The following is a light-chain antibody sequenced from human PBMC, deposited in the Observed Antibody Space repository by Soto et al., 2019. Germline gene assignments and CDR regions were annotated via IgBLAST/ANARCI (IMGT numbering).Light chain of an antibody. CDR1: QSLLYSPNKKNY. J-gene: IGKJ2*01. CDR2: WAS. CDR3: QQFYSAVST. Sequence: DIVMTQSPDSLAVSLGERATINCKSSQSLLYSPNKKNYLAWYQHKLGQPPKLLISWASSRESGVPDRFSGSGSGTDFTLTINRLHAEDVAVYYCQQFYSAVSTFGQGTKLEIK. V-gene: IGKV4-1*01.